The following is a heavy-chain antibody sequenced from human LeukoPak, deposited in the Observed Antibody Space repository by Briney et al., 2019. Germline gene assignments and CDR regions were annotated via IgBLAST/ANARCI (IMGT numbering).Heavy chain of an antibody. CDR1: GGTFSSYA. D-gene: IGHD3-10*01. CDR3: ARRITMVRGVIISWFDP. J-gene: IGHJ5*02. CDR2: IIPIFGTA. V-gene: IGHV1-69*05. Sequence: SVKVSCKASGGTFSSYAISWVRQAPGQGLEWMGGIIPIFGTANYAQKFQGRVTNTTDESTSTAYMELSSLRSEDTAVYYCARRITMVRGVIISWFDPWGQGTLVTVSS.